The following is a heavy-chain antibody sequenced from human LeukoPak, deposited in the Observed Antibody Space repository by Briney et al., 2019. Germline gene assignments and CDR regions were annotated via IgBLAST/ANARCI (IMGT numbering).Heavy chain of an antibody. V-gene: IGHV4-4*07. CDR1: GGSISSYY. D-gene: IGHD2-15*01. CDR2: IYTSGST. CDR3: ARSSRIGNPFDP. Sequence: PSETLSLTCTVSGGSISSYYWSWIRQPAGKGLKWIGRIYTSGSTNYNPSLKSRVTMSVDTSKNQFSLKLSSVTAADTAVYYCARSSRIGNPFDPWGQGTLVTVSS. J-gene: IGHJ5*02.